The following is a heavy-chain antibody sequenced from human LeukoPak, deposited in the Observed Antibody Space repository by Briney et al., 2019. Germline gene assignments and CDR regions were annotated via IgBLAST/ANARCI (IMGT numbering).Heavy chain of an antibody. CDR2: INPNSGGT. Sequence: ASVTASCKSSGYTFTFYYMHWVRQAPGQGLEWMGWINPNSGGTNYAQKFQGRVTMTRDTSISTAYMELTRLRSDDTAVYYCARDNGDYWFDYWGQGPLVTVSS. CDR1: GYTFTFYY. CDR3: ARDNGDYWFDY. V-gene: IGHV1-2*02. D-gene: IGHD4-17*01. J-gene: IGHJ4*02.